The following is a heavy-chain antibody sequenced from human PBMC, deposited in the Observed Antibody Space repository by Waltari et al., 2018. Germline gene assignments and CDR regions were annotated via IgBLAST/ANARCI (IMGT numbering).Heavy chain of an antibody. V-gene: IGHV3-74*01. CDR3: VRENIAAAGLES. D-gene: IGHD6-13*01. J-gene: IGHJ4*02. Sequence: EVQLVESGGGLVKTGGSLRLSCVASGVIFSTYWMDWVRQAPGKGLVWVSRINSDGSSTTYADSVKGQFTISRDNAKNTLYLHMSSLRAEDTAVYYCVRENIAAAGLESWGQGTLVTVSS. CDR1: GVIFSTYW. CDR2: INSDGSST.